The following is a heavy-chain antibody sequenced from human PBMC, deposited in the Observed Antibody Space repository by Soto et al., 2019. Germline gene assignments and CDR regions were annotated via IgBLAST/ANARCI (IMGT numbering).Heavy chain of an antibody. J-gene: IGHJ4*02. CDR1: GYTFTGYY. Sequence: ASVTVCCKASGYTFTGYYMHWVRQAPGQGLEWMGWINPNSGGTNYAQKFQGWVTMTRDTSISTAYMELSRLRSDDTAVYYCARTAEYSGSYYDYWGQGTLVTVSS. CDR2: INPNSGGT. V-gene: IGHV1-2*04. D-gene: IGHD1-26*01. CDR3: ARTAEYSGSYYDY.